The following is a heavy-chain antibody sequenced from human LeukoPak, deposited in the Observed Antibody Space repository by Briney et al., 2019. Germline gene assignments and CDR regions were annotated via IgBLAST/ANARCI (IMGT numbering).Heavy chain of an antibody. Sequence: PSETLSLTCTVSGGSISSGDYYWSWIRQPPGKGLEWIGYIYYSGSTYYNPSLKSRVTISVDTSKNQFSLKLSSVTAADTAVYYCARGFTIVRFLERPWFDPWGQGTLVTVSS. CDR2: IYYSGST. V-gene: IGHV4-30-4*01. J-gene: IGHJ5*02. D-gene: IGHD3-3*01. CDR1: GGSISSGDYY. CDR3: ARGFTIVRFLERPWFDP.